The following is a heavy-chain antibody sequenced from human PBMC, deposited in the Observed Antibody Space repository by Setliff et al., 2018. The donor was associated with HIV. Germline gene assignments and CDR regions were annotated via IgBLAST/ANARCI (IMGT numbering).Heavy chain of an antibody. Sequence: SETLSLTCSVHGGSLRGPYWSWIRQFPGKGLEWIGEINYSGSTNYTPSLKSRVIISLDKSRKQLFLRLTSLTAADTAVYFCARGVPVGSNFNSRFMDVWGKGTTVTVSS. CDR3: ARGVPVGSNFNSRFMDV. D-gene: IGHD7-27*01. CDR1: GGSLRGPY. V-gene: IGHV4-34*01. CDR2: INYSGST. J-gene: IGHJ6*04.